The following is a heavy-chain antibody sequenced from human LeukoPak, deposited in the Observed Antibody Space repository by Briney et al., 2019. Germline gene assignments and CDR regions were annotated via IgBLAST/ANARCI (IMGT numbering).Heavy chain of an antibody. J-gene: IGHJ6*04. CDR1: GFTFSNAW. V-gene: IGHV3-15*01. CDR3: LLTDRRYYYDSSIVDV. Sequence: GGSLRLSCAASGFTFSNAWMSWVRQAPGKGLEWVGRIKSKTDGGTTDYAAPVKGRFTISRDDSKNTLYLQMNSLKTEDTAVYYCLLTDRRYYYDSSIVDVWGKGTTVTVSS. D-gene: IGHD3-22*01. CDR2: IKSKTDGGTT.